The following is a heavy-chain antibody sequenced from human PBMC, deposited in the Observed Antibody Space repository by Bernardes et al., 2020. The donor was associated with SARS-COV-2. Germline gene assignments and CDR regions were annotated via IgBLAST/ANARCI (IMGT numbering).Heavy chain of an antibody. CDR2: IYYSGTT. CDR3: ARYTTLRYNWNDGQDY. D-gene: IGHD1-1*01. V-gene: IGHV4-39*01. CDR1: GGSISSGGYY. Sequence: SETLSLTRTVSGGSISSGGYYWGWIRQPPGKGLEWIGSIYYSGTTYYNPSLKSRVTISVDTSKNQFSLKLSSVTAADTAVYYGARYTTLRYNWNDGQDYWGQGTLVTVSS. J-gene: IGHJ4*02.